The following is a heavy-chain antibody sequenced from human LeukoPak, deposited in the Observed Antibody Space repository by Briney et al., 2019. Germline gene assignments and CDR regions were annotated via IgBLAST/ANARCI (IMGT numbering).Heavy chain of an antibody. Sequence: GGSLRLSCAASGFTFSSYSMNWVRQAPGKGLEWVSSISSSSSYIYYADSVKGRFTISRGNAKNSLYLQMNSLRAEDTAVYYCARLHYSGYPIDYWGQGTLVTVSS. D-gene: IGHD5-12*01. V-gene: IGHV3-21*01. CDR2: ISSSSSYI. CDR3: ARLHYSGYPIDY. CDR1: GFTFSSYS. J-gene: IGHJ4*02.